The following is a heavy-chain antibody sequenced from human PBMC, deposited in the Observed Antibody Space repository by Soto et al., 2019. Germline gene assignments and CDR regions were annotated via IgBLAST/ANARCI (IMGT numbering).Heavy chain of an antibody. CDR2: ISGSGGST. V-gene: IGHV3-23*01. D-gene: IGHD6-19*01. CDR3: AKAKRQWLVREGRGYGMDV. CDR1: GFTFSSYA. J-gene: IGHJ6*02. Sequence: LRLSCAAAGFTFSSYAMSWVRQAPGKGLEWVSAISGSGGSTYYADSVKGRFTISRDNSKNTLYLQMNSLRAEDTAVYYCAKAKRQWLVREGRGYGMDVWGRGPTVTVSS.